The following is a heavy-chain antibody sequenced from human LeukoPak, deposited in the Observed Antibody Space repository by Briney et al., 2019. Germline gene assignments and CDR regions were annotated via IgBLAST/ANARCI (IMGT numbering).Heavy chain of an antibody. CDR1: GFTFSSYA. Sequence: PGGSLRLSCAASGFTFSSYAMSWVRQAPGKGLEWVSSISGNSGSTYYADSVKGRFTISRDNAKNSLYLQMNSLRAEDTAVYYCARDQGRTYYYGSDYYPWFDYWGQGTLVTVSS. V-gene: IGHV3-23*01. J-gene: IGHJ4*02. CDR3: ARDQGRTYYYGSDYYPWFDY. CDR2: ISGNSGST. D-gene: IGHD3-22*01.